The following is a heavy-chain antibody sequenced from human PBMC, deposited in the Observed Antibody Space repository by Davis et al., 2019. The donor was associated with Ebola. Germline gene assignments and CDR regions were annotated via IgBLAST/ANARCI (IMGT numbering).Heavy chain of an antibody. CDR1: GFTFSNAW. J-gene: IGHJ4*02. D-gene: IGHD3-16*01. CDR3: TTPFYEYLWGFDY. Sequence: GGSLRLSCAASGFTFSNAWMNWVRQAPGKGLEWVGRIKGKTDGGTTDYAAPVKGRFTISRDDSKTTLCLQMNSLKTEDTAVYYCTTPFYEYLWGFDYWGQGTLVTVSS. V-gene: IGHV3-15*07. CDR2: IKGKTDGGTT.